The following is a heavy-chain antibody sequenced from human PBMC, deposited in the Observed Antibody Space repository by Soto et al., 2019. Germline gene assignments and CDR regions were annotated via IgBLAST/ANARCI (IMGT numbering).Heavy chain of an antibody. CDR2: IRSKANSYAT. CDR1: GYTFSDSA. D-gene: IGHD1-26*01. CDR3: ARLWSEREPNFDS. J-gene: IGHJ4*02. V-gene: IGHV3-73*02. Sequence: EVQLVESGGGLVQPGGSLKLSCADSGYTFSDSAMHWVRQASGKGLEWVGRIRSKANSYATVYAASVKGRFTISRDDSKNTAYLQMNSLKTEDTAVYYCARLWSEREPNFDSWGQGTLVSVSS.